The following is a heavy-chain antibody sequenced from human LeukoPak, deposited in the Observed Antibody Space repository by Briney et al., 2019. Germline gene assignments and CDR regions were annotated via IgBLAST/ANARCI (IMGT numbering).Heavy chain of an antibody. CDR3: AGDTGVTYDY. V-gene: IGHV1-2*02. J-gene: IGHJ4*02. CDR2: INPNSGAT. Sequence: ASVKVSCKASGYTFTDYFIHWVRQAPGQGLEWMGWINPNSGATNYAQKYQGRVTMTRDTSISTAYMELSRLRSDDTAVYYCAGDTGVTYDYWGQGTLVTVSS. CDR1: GYTFTDYF. D-gene: IGHD2-8*02.